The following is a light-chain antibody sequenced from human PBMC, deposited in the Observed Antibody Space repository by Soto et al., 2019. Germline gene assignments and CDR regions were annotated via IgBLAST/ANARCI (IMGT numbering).Light chain of an antibody. Sequence: EIVVTQSPATLSVSPGEIATLYCRASQSVSNNLAWYQQKPGQAPRLLIYGPSTRASGIPARFSGSGYGREFTLTISSLQSEDYGVYYCHQYNDWPPAFGQGTKVDIK. CDR2: GPS. J-gene: IGKJ1*01. CDR3: HQYNDWPPA. V-gene: IGKV3-15*01. CDR1: QSVSNN.